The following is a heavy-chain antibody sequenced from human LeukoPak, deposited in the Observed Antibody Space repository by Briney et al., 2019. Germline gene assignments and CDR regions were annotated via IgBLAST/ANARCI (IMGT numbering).Heavy chain of an antibody. Sequence: SETLSLTCAVYGGSFSGYYWSWIRQPPGKGLEWIGEINHSGSTNYNPSLKSRVTISVDTSKNQFSLKLSSVTAADTAVYYCARGQGYDFWSGYYRNWFDPWGQGTLVTVSS. CDR1: GGSFSGYY. CDR3: ARGQGYDFWSGYYRNWFDP. CDR2: INHSGST. V-gene: IGHV4-34*01. D-gene: IGHD3-3*01. J-gene: IGHJ5*02.